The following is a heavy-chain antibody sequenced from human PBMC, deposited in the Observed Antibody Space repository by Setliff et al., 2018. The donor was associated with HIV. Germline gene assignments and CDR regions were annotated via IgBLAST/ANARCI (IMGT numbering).Heavy chain of an antibody. CDR1: GASFSSGGYY. D-gene: IGHD3-3*01. V-gene: IGHV4-31*03. CDR3: ARATYTLQFLKWSPDSSLYYYYMDV. J-gene: IGHJ6*03. CDR2: MSYSGST. Sequence: SETLSLTCNVSGASFSSGGYYWSWIRQHPGKGLEWIGYMSYSGSTFYKSSLKSRVTMSIDTSKNQFSLMLSPVTAADAAVYYCARATYTLQFLKWSPDSSLYYYYMDVWGKGTTVTVS.